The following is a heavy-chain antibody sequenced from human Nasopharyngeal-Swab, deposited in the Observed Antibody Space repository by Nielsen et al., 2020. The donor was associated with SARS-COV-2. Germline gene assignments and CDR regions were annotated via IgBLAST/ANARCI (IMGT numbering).Heavy chain of an antibody. J-gene: IGHJ6*02. Sequence: GESLKISCAASGFTFSSYSMNWVRQAPGKGLEWVSSISSSSYIYYADSVKGRFIISRDNAKNSLYLQMNSLRAEDTAVYYCAREDIVVVPAGSYYGMDVWGQGTTVTVSS. CDR3: AREDIVVVPAGSYYGMDV. CDR2: ISSSSYI. V-gene: IGHV3-21*01. CDR1: GFTFSSYS. D-gene: IGHD2-2*01.